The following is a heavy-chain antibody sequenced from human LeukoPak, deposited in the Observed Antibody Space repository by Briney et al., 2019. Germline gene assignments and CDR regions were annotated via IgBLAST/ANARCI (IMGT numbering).Heavy chain of an antibody. CDR1: GFTFSSYG. J-gene: IGHJ6*02. D-gene: IGHD2-2*01. V-gene: IGHV3-33*01. CDR3: ARSKEVVPAAISYYYGMDV. Sequence: GGSLRLSCAASGFTFSSYGMHWVRQAPGKGLEWVAVIWYDGSNKYYADSVKGRFTISRDNSKNTLYLQMNSLRAVDTAVYYCARSKEVVPAAISYYYGMDVWGQGTTVTVSS. CDR2: IWYDGSNK.